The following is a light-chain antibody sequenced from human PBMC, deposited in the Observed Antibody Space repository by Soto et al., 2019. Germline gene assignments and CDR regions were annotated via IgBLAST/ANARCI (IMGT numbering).Light chain of an antibody. CDR1: RSLLYSSNTKNY. V-gene: IGKV4-1*01. Sequence: DIVMTQSPDSLAVSLGERATIKCKSSRSLLYSSNTKNYLAWYQHRPGQPPKLLFYWASTRESGVPDRFSGGGSGTDSTLTINSLQAEDVAVYYCQQYYSTPYTFGQGTKVDIK. CDR2: WAS. CDR3: QQYYSTPYT. J-gene: IGKJ2*01.